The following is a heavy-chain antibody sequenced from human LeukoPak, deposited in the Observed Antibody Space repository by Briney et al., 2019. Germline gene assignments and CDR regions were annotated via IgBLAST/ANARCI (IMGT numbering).Heavy chain of an antibody. D-gene: IGHD5-12*01. Sequence: SVKVSCKASGGTFSSYAISWVRQAPGQGLEWMGGIIPVFNTADQAQKFQDRVTIIADESTSTAYMELSSLRSEDTAVYYCARCPWQRDGQGAYYFDYWGQGTLVTVSS. CDR2: IIPVFNTA. CDR1: GGTFSSYA. CDR3: ARCPWQRDGQGAYYFDY. V-gene: IGHV1-69*19. J-gene: IGHJ4*02.